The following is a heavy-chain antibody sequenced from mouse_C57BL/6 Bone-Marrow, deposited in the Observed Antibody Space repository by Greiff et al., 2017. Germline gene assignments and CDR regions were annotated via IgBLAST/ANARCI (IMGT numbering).Heavy chain of an antibody. CDR1: GYTFTSYW. J-gene: IGHJ2*01. Sequence: QVQLQQSGTELVKPGASGKLSCKASGYTFTSYWMHWVKQRPGQSLEWIGNINPSNGGTNYNEKFKSKATLTVDKSSSTAYMQLSSLTSEDSAIYFCALYYYGSSFDYWGQGTTLTVSS. CDR3: ALYYYGSSFDY. D-gene: IGHD1-1*01. V-gene: IGHV1-53*01. CDR2: INPSNGGT.